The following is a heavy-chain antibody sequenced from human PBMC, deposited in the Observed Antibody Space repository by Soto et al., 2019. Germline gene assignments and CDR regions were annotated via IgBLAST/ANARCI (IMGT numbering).Heavy chain of an antibody. CDR1: GFTFSSYA. CDR3: ATQSDCTNGVCWSPLEY. Sequence: PGGSLRLSCAASGFTFSSYAMSWVRQAPGKGLEWVSAISGSGGSTYYADSVKGRFTISRDNSKNTLYLQMNSLRAEDTAVYYCATQSDCTNGVCWSPLEYWGQGTLVTVSS. D-gene: IGHD2-8*01. J-gene: IGHJ4*02. CDR2: ISGSGGST. V-gene: IGHV3-23*01.